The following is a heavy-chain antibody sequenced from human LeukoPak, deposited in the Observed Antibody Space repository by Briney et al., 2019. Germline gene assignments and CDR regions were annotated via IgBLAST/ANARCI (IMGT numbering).Heavy chain of an antibody. Sequence: GGSLRLSCTPSGFTFSSYGFHWVRQAPGKGLESVAVIWYDGSQKYYADSVKGRFTISRDNSKNTLSLQMNSLRAEDTAVYYCARDVGNFGSGSSYFDSWGQGTLVIVSS. D-gene: IGHD3-10*01. J-gene: IGHJ4*02. CDR3: ARDVGNFGSGSSYFDS. CDR1: GFTFSSYG. V-gene: IGHV3-33*01. CDR2: IWYDGSQK.